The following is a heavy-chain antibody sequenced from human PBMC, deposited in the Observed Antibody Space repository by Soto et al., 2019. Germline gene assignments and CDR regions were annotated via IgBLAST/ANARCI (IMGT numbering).Heavy chain of an antibody. D-gene: IGHD4-17*01. CDR2: IYWDDDK. CDR1: GFSLSTSRVG. CDR3: AQYRIFGDYMYYFDS. Sequence: QITLKESGPTLVKPTQTLTLTCTFSGFSLSTSRVGVGWIRQPPGKALEWLALIYWDDDKRYSPSLKTRLTIXTDNSXXRVVLTMTNMDPVDTATYYCAQYRIFGDYMYYFDSWGQGTLVTVSS. J-gene: IGHJ4*02. V-gene: IGHV2-5*02.